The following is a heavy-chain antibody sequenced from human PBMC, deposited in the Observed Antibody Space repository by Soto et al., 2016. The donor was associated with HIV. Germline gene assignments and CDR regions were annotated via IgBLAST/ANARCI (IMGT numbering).Heavy chain of an antibody. CDR3: ARAGGXGYNYEFDY. CDR2: INSDGSST. J-gene: IGHJ4*02. Sequence: EVQLVESGGGSVQPGGSLGLSCAASGFTFRSYWMHWVRQAPGKGLIWVSRINSDGSSTRYADSVKGRFTISRDNAKNTVYLQMKSLRAEDTAVYYCARAGGXGYNYEFDYWGQGTLVTVSS. V-gene: IGHV3-74*01. CDR1: GFTFRSYW. D-gene: IGHD5-12*01.